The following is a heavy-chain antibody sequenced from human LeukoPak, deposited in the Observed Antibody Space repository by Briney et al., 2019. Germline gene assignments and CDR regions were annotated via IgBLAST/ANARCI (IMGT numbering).Heavy chain of an antibody. Sequence: GGSLRLSCAASGFTFSSYWMTWVRQAPGKGLEWVANINHDGSQKYYVDSVKGRFTISRDNAKNSLFLQTNSLRGEDTAVYYCARALVGDGSSTYWGQGTLVTVSS. D-gene: IGHD2-15*01. CDR1: GFTFSSYW. V-gene: IGHV3-7*05. CDR2: INHDGSQK. J-gene: IGHJ4*02. CDR3: ARALVGDGSSTY.